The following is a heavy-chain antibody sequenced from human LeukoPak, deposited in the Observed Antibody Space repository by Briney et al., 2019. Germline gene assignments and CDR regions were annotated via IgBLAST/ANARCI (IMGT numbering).Heavy chain of an antibody. Sequence: GASVKVSCKVSGYTLTELSMHWVRQAPGKGLEWMGGFDPEDGETIYAQKSQGRVTMTEDTSTDTAYMELSSLRSEDTAVYYCATVWSSYCSGGSCYGFDYWGQGTLVTVSS. D-gene: IGHD2-15*01. CDR2: FDPEDGET. CDR3: ATVWSSYCSGGSCYGFDY. J-gene: IGHJ4*02. V-gene: IGHV1-24*01. CDR1: GYTLTELS.